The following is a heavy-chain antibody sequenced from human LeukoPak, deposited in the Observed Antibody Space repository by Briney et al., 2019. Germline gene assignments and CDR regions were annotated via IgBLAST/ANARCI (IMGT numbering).Heavy chain of an antibody. Sequence: ASVKVSCKASGYTFTGYYMHWVRQAPGQGLEWMGWINPDSTATSYAQKFQGRVTMTRDTSISTAYMELSRLRSDDTAVYYCAKVIYVGSGYYLDYWGQGTLVTVSS. CDR2: INPDSTAT. J-gene: IGHJ4*02. CDR3: AKVIYVGSGYYLDY. CDR1: GYTFTGYY. D-gene: IGHD3-22*01. V-gene: IGHV1-2*02.